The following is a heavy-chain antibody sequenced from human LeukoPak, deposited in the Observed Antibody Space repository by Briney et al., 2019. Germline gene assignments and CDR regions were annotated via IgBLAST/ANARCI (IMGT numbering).Heavy chain of an antibody. CDR3: ARDGMYGDYYGMDV. V-gene: IGHV1-46*01. CDR2: INPSGGST. J-gene: IGHJ6*04. Sequence: ATVKISCKASAYTFTSYYMNWVRQAPGQGREEWGLINPSGGSTSYAQKFQGRVTMTRDTSTSTVYMELSSLRSEDTAVYYCARDGMYGDYYGMDVWGKGTAVTVSS. D-gene: IGHD4-17*01. CDR1: AYTFTSYY.